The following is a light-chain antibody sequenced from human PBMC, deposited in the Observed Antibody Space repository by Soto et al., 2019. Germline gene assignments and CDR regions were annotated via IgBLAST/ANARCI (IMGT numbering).Light chain of an antibody. Sequence: DIQMTQSPSSLSASVGDRVTITCRASQSISSYLNWYQQKPGKAPKLLIYAASSLQSGVPSRFSGSGSGTYFTLTISSLQPEEFATYYCQQSYSTSRYTCGQGTELEVK. CDR2: AAS. V-gene: IGKV1-39*01. J-gene: IGKJ2*01. CDR3: QQSYSTSRYT. CDR1: QSISSY.